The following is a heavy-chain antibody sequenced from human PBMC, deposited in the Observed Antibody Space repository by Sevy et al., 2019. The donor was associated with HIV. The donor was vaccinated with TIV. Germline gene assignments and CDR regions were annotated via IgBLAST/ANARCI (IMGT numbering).Heavy chain of an antibody. CDR3: TRCRGDGYNEFDY. J-gene: IGHJ4*02. D-gene: IGHD3-10*01. Sequence: GESLKISCKGSGYTFTSYWIGWVRQMPGKGLQLMGIIYPGHSDIRYSPSFQGQVTISADKSINTAFLQWSSLKASDTAIYYRTRCRGDGYNEFDYWGQGTLVTVSS. V-gene: IGHV5-51*01. CDR1: GYTFTSYW. CDR2: IYPGHSDI.